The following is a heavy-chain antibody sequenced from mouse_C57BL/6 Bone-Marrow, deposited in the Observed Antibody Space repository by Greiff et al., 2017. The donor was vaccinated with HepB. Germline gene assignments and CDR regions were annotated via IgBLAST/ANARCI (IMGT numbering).Heavy chain of an antibody. CDR2: ISSGNSTI. Sequence: DVKLVESGGGLVKPGGSLKLSCAASGFTFSDYGLHWVRLAPEQGLEWVSYISSGNSTIYYTDTVKGRFTISRDNAKNTLFLQMTSLRSEDTAMYYCARDYDAREGYYFDYWGQGTTLTVSS. D-gene: IGHD2-4*01. J-gene: IGHJ2*01. V-gene: IGHV5-17*01. CDR3: ARDYDAREGYYFDY. CDR1: GFTFSDYG.